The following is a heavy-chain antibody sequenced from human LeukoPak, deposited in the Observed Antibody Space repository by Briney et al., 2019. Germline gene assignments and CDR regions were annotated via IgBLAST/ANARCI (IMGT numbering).Heavy chain of an antibody. CDR3: AVGGGY. D-gene: IGHD3-16*01. CDR2: ISSRGRTI. V-gene: IGHV3-48*03. CDR1: GFXFSSYE. Sequence: PGGSLRLSCAVSGFXFSSYEMNWVRQAPGKGLEWVSYISSRGRTIYYADSVKGRFTISRDNAKNSLFLQMNSLRAEDTAVYYCAVGGGYWGQGTLVTVSS. J-gene: IGHJ4*02.